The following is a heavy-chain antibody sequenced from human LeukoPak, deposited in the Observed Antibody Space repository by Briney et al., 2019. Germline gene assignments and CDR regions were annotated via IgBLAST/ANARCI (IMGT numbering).Heavy chain of an antibody. CDR1: GYTFTGYY. CDR3: ARREFFDAFDI. Sequence: ASVKVSCKASGYTFTGYYMHWVRQAPGQGLEWMGWINPNTGATDYAQKFKGRVTMTRDTSISTAYMELTRLRSDDTAYYYCARREFFDAFDIWGQGTMVTVSS. J-gene: IGHJ3*02. D-gene: IGHD3-10*01. V-gene: IGHV1-2*02. CDR2: INPNTGAT.